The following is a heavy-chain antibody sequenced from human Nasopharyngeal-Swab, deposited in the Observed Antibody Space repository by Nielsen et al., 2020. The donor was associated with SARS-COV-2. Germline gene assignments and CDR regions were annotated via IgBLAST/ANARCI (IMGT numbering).Heavy chain of an antibody. D-gene: IGHD2/OR15-2a*01. CDR3: AKDLKYCTSSTCFKASYYYGLDV. V-gene: IGHV3-30*18. J-gene: IGHJ6*01. CDR2: ISHDGSNR. CDR1: GFTFRTYT. Sequence: LSLTCEASGFTFRTYTMHWVRQVPGKGLEWVAVISHDGSNRYYADSVKGRIAISRDNSKDTMYLQMNSLRLEDTAIYHCAKDLKYCTSSTCFKASYYYGLDVWGQGTSVTVSS.